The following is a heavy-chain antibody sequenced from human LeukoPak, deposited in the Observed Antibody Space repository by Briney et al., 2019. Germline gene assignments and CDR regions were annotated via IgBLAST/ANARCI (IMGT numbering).Heavy chain of an antibody. CDR1: GFTFSDYA. CDR2: ISDTGRHT. D-gene: IGHD3-16*02. V-gene: IGHV3-23*01. CDR3: ARHDSFIPY. J-gene: IGHJ4*02. Sequence: GGSLRLSCAASGFTFSDYAMSWVRQAAGKGLEWVSGISDTGRHTYYTDSVQGRFTTSRDESKKTVYLLMNTLRAEDTAVYFCARHDSFIPYWGQGTLVTVSS.